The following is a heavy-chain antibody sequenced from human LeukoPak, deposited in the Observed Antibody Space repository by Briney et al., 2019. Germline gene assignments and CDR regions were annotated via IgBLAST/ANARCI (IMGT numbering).Heavy chain of an antibody. Sequence: SGGALRLSCAASGFTFSSYWMHWVRQAPGKGLVWVSRINSDGSSTSYADSVKGRFTISRDNAKNTLYLQMKSLRAEDTAVYYCARDRGVVRSFAPWGQGTLVTVSS. D-gene: IGHD3-10*01. CDR3: ARDRGVVRSFAP. V-gene: IGHV3-74*01. CDR1: GFTFSSYW. J-gene: IGHJ5*02. CDR2: INSDGSST.